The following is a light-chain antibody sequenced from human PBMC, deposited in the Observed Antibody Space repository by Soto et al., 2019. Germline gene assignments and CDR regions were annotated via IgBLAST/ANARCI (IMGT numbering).Light chain of an antibody. CDR3: QKYGDSPT. V-gene: IGKV3-20*01. Sequence: EIVLTQSPGTLSLSPGERATLSCXASQSISSNYVAWYQQKPGQAPRLLIYDASSRATGIPNRFSGSGSGTDFTLTISRLEPEDFAVFYCQKYGDSPTFGQGTKVDIK. J-gene: IGKJ1*01. CDR2: DAS. CDR1: QSISSNY.